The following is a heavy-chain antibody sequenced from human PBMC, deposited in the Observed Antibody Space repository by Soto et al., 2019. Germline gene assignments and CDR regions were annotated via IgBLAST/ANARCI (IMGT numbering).Heavy chain of an antibody. CDR1: GGSINSDAYH. CDR2: IHYSGNT. CDR3: ARIYRDCXXNRCYNFDS. J-gene: IGHJ4*02. V-gene: IGHV4-31*03. Sequence: SETLSLTCTVSGGSINSDAYHWSWIRHLPGKGLDWIGYIHYSGNTYYSPSLKSRVTISVDSSKRQFSLKLSSVTAADTAVYYCARIYRDCXXNRCYNFDSXGXGTLVTVSS. D-gene: IGHD2-2*02.